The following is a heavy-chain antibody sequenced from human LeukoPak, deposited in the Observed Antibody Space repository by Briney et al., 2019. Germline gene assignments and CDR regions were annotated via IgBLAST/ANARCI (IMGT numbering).Heavy chain of an antibody. CDR2: INHSGST. CDR3: ARVRLYYGSGSYYKGGLHFDY. Sequence: KASETLSLTCAVYGGSFSGYYWSWIRQPPGKGLEWIGEINHSGSTNYNPSLKSRVTISVDTSKNQFSLRLSSVTAADTAVYYCARVRLYYGSGSYYKGGLHFDYWGQGTLVTVSS. D-gene: IGHD3-10*01. V-gene: IGHV4-34*01. J-gene: IGHJ4*02. CDR1: GGSFSGYY.